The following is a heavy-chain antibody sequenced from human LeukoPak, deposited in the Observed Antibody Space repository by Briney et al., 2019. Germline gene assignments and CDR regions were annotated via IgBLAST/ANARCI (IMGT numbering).Heavy chain of an antibody. V-gene: IGHV3-66*02. J-gene: IGHJ4*02. D-gene: IGHD6-6*01. CDR1: GFTVSSNY. CDR2: IYSGGST. Sequence: GGSLRLSCAASGFTVSSNYMSWVRQAPGKGLEWVSVIYSGGSTYYADSVKGRFTISRDNSKNTLYLQMNSLRAEDTAVYYCASGYSSSWFVYWGQGTLVTLSS. CDR3: ASGYSSSWFVY.